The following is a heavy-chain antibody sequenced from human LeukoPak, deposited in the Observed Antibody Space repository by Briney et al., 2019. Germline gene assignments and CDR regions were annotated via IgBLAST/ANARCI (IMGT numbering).Heavy chain of an antibody. J-gene: IGHJ5*02. CDR3: ARAYSSGWYQQPGWFDP. CDR2: IKQDGSEK. Sequence: PGGSLRLSCAASGFTFSSYWMSWVRQAPGKGLEWVVNIKQDGSEKYYVDSVKGRFTISRDNAKNSLYLQMNSLRAEDTAVYYCARAYSSGWYQQPGWFDPWGQGTLVTVSS. V-gene: IGHV3-7*01. CDR1: GFTFSSYW. D-gene: IGHD6-19*01.